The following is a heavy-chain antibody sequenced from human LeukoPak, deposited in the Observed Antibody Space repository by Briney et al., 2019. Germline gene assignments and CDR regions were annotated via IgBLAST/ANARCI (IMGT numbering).Heavy chain of an antibody. CDR1: GFTFSSYA. Sequence: GGSLRLSCAASGFTFSSYAMHWVRQAPGKGLEWVAVISYDGSNKYYADSVKGRFTISRDNSKNTLYLQMNSLRAEDTAVYYCARDGLDSSGFGDYGMDVWGQGTTVTVSS. J-gene: IGHJ6*02. CDR2: ISYDGSNK. D-gene: IGHD3-22*01. CDR3: ARDGLDSSGFGDYGMDV. V-gene: IGHV3-30-3*01.